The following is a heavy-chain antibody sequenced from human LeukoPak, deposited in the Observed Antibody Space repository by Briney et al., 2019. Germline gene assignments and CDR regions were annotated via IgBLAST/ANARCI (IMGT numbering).Heavy chain of an antibody. CDR3: ARDSGYAGYYGSGSCFDY. J-gene: IGHJ4*02. CDR2: IKQDGSEK. Sequence: PGGSLRLSCAASGFTFSSYWMSWVRQAPGKGLEWVANIKQDGSEKYYVDSVKGRFTISRDNAKNSLYLQMNSLRAEDTAVYYCARDSGYAGYYGSGSCFDYWGQGTLVTVSS. V-gene: IGHV3-7*01. CDR1: GFTFSSYW. D-gene: IGHD3-10*01.